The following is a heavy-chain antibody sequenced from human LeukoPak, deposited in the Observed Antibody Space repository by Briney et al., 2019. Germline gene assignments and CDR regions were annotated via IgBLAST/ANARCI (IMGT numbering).Heavy chain of an antibody. V-gene: IGHV3-7*01. D-gene: IGHD1-26*01. CDR1: GFTFSSHW. CDR3: ARDPTYYLRYGYFDS. CDR2: IKQDGSEQ. J-gene: IGHJ4*02. Sequence: GGSLRLSCAASGFTFSSHWMNWVRQAPGKGLEWVANIKQDGSEQYYVDSVKGRFTISRDNANNVLYLQMNSLRAEDTAVYYCARDPTYYLRYGYFDSWGQGTLVTVSS.